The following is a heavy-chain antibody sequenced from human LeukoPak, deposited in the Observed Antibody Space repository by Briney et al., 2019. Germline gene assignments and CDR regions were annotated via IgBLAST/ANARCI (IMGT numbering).Heavy chain of an antibody. V-gene: IGHV3-21*04. CDR1: GFTFSSYS. CDR2: ISSSSSYI. J-gene: IGHJ4*02. D-gene: IGHD3-3*01. Sequence: GGSLRLSCAASGFTFSSYSMNWVRQAPGKGLEWVSAISSSSSYIYYAASVKGRFTISRDNAKNSLYLQMNSLRAEDTAVYYCAKEVITPFDYWGQGTLVTVSS. CDR3: AKEVITPFDY.